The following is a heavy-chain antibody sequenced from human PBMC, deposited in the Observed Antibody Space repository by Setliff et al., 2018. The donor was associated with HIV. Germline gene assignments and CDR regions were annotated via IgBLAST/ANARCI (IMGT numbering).Heavy chain of an antibody. J-gene: IGHJ6*03. Sequence: ASVKVSCKTSGYTFDAKYIHWARQAPGQGLEWMGWINPNSGGTNYARKFQGRVTMTRDTSISTAYMELNNLKFEDTAVYYCARARRDSYDRGRRSHYYIDVWARGATVTVSS. CDR3: ARARRDSYDRGRRSHYYIDV. V-gene: IGHV1-2*02. CDR1: GYTFDAKY. CDR2: INPNSGGT. D-gene: IGHD3-22*01.